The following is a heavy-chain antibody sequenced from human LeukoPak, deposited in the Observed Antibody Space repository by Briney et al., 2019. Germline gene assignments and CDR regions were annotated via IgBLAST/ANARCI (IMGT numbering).Heavy chain of an antibody. D-gene: IGHD1-14*01. V-gene: IGHV3-74*01. CDR3: ATRGPAISGARNAFDI. CDR2: INPDGSDT. Sequence: PGGSLRLSCAASGFTFGDYWMHWVRQAPGKGLVWVSRINPDGSDTNYADSVKGRFTISRDNAKNTLSLQMNSLRAEDTAVYYCATRGPAISGARNAFDIWGQGTMVTVSS. CDR1: GFTFGDYW. J-gene: IGHJ3*02.